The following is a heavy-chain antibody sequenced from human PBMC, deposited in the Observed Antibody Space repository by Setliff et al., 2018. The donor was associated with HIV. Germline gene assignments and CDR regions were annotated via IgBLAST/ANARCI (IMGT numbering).Heavy chain of an antibody. CDR2: SIPVFGTV. Sequence: ASVKVSCKAPGGTFSGYAFSWVRQAPGQGFEWMGGSIPVFGTVNYAQKFLGRATITADESTNTSYMELTSLRSEDTAVYFCARDSHCSGPSCYSGGQFFDYWGQGTLVPSPQ. CDR1: GGTFSGYA. D-gene: IGHD2-15*01. J-gene: IGHJ4*02. V-gene: IGHV1-69*13. CDR3: ARDSHCSGPSCYSGGQFFDY.